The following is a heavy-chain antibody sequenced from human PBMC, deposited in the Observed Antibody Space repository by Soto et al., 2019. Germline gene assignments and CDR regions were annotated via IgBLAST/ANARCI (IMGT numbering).Heavy chain of an antibody. CDR3: ARGQFGYCSGGSCTRYNWFDP. CDR2: IFYSGNT. V-gene: IGHV4-31*03. J-gene: IGHJ5*02. D-gene: IGHD2-15*01. Sequence: QVQLQESGPGLVKPSQTLSLTCTVSGGSISSGGYYWSWIRQHPGKGLEWIGYIFYSGNTYYNPSLKSRATISVDTAKNQFSLKLSSVTAAGTAVYYCARGQFGYCSGGSCTRYNWFDPWGQGTLVTVSS. CDR1: GGSISSGGYY.